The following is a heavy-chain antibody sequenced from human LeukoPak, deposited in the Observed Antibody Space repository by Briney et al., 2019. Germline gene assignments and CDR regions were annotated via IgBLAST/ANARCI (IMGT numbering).Heavy chain of an antibody. J-gene: IGHJ4*02. V-gene: IGHV3-7*01. Sequence: GGSLRLSCAAAEFTFSGHWMSWVRQAPGKGLWWVANINQGGGDKYYVDSVRGRFTTSKDNANNLLYLQMNSLRAEDTAVYYCASRGGSAQPPPADYWGQGTLVTVSS. CDR2: INQGGGDK. CDR3: ASRGGSAQPPPADY. CDR1: EFTFSGHW. D-gene: IGHD1-26*01.